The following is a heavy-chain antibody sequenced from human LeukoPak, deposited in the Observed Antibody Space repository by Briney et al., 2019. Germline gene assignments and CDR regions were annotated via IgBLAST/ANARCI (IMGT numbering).Heavy chain of an antibody. Sequence: SETLSLTCAVYGGSFSGYYWSWIRQPPGKGLEWIGEINHSGSTNYNPSLKSRVTISVDTSKNQFSLKLSSVTAADTAVYYCARASPSHGLDDYWGQGTLVTVSS. CDR2: INHSGST. CDR3: ARASPSHGLDDY. V-gene: IGHV4-34*01. J-gene: IGHJ4*02. CDR1: GGSFSGYY.